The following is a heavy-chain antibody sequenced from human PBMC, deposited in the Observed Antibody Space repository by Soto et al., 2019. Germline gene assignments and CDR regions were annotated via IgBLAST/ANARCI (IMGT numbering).Heavy chain of an antibody. D-gene: IGHD3-3*01. CDR1: GFTFSSYD. Sequence: GGPLRLSCAASGFTFSSYDMHWVRQATGKGLEWVSAIGTAGDTYYPGSVKGRFTISRENAKNSLYLQMNSLRDGDTAVYYCARVFPELRFLEWLFPHDAFDIWGQGTMVTVSS. J-gene: IGHJ3*02. CDR3: ARVFPELRFLEWLFPHDAFDI. V-gene: IGHV3-13*04. CDR2: IGTAGDT.